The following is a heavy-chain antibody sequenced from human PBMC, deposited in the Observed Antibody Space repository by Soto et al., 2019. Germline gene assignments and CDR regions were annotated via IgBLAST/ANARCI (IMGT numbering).Heavy chain of an antibody. CDR3: ARSLWFGESLNWFDP. CDR1: GGSISSGGYY. J-gene: IGHJ5*02. CDR2: IYSSGST. D-gene: IGHD3-10*01. Sequence: SETLSLTCTVAGGSISSGGYYWSWIRQHPGKGLEWIGYIYSSGSTYYNPSLKSRVTISVDTSKNQFSLKLSSVTAADTAVYYCARSLWFGESLNWFDPWGQGTLVTVSS. V-gene: IGHV4-31*03.